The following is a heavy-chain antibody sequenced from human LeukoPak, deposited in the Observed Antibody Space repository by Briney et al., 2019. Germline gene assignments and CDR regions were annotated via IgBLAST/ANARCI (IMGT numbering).Heavy chain of an antibody. CDR1: GFTFSSYA. CDR2: INTSGGST. V-gene: IGHV3-23*01. D-gene: IGHD3-22*01. J-gene: IGHJ4*02. Sequence: GGSLRLSCAAAGFTFSSYAMSWVRQAPGKGLEWVSGINTSGGSTAYADSVKGRFTISRDNPRNTLYMQMNSLRAEDTALYYCAIMHPYYDGNGYWVQWGQGTLVTVSS. CDR3: AIMHPYYDGNGYWVQ.